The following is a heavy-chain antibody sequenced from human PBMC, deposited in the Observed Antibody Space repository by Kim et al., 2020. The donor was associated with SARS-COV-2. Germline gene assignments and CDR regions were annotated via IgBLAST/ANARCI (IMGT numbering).Heavy chain of an antibody. CDR3: ARDIGSGDYYYGMDV. D-gene: IGHD1-26*01. J-gene: IGHJ6*02. V-gene: IGHV3-11*06. Sequence: DSVKRRFTISRDNAKNSLYLQMNSLRAGDTAVYYCARDIGSGDYYYGMDVWGQGTTVTVSS.